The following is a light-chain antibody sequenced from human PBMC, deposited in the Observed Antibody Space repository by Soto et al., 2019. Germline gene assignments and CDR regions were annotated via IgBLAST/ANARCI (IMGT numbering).Light chain of an antibody. J-gene: IGKJ2*01. Sequence: EIVMTQSPATLSVSPGERATLSCRAGQSVASNLAWYQQKPGQAPRLLLYGASTRATGIPARFSGGGSGTGFTLTISIPHSDDFAVYYCQHYINSPSTFGQGPRLQI. CDR3: QHYINSPST. CDR1: QSVASN. CDR2: GAS. V-gene: IGKV3-15*01.